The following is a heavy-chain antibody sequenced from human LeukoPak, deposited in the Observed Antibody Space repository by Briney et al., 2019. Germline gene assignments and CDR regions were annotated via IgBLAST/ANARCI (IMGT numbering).Heavy chain of an antibody. V-gene: IGHV3-23*01. CDR3: AKDLNSGGSYDAFDI. J-gene: IGHJ3*02. D-gene: IGHD2-15*01. CDR2: ISGSGGST. CDR1: GFTFSSYA. Sequence: GGSLRLSCAASGFTFSSYAMSWVRQAPGKGLEWVSAISGSGGSTYYADSVKGRFTISRGNSKNTLYLQMNSLRAEDTAVYYCAKDLNSGGSYDAFDIWGQGTMVTVSS.